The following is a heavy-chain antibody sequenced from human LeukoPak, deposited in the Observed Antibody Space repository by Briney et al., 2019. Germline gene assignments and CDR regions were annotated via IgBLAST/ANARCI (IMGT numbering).Heavy chain of an antibody. CDR3: AREGVITGTTRAFDI. Sequence: SVKVSCKASGGTFSSYAISWVRQAPGQGLEWMGRIIPILGIANYAQKFQGRVTITADKSMSTAYMELSSLRSEDTAVYYCAREGVITGTTRAFDIWGQGTMVTVSS. V-gene: IGHV1-69*04. CDR1: GGTFSSYA. J-gene: IGHJ3*02. D-gene: IGHD1-7*01. CDR2: IIPILGIA.